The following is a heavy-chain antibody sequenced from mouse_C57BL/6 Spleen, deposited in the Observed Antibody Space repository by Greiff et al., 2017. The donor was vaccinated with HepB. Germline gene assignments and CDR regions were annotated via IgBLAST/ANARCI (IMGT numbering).Heavy chain of an antibody. V-gene: IGHV1-15*01. D-gene: IGHD1-1*01. Sequence: VHLVESGAELVRPGASVTLSCKASGYTFTDYEMHWVKQTPVHGLEWIGAIDPETGGTAYNQKFKGKAILTADKSSSTAYMELRSLTSEDSAVYYCTRRIYYGSSPFAYWGQGTLVTVSA. CDR3: TRRIYYGSSPFAY. CDR2: IDPETGGT. CDR1: GYTFTDYE. J-gene: IGHJ3*01.